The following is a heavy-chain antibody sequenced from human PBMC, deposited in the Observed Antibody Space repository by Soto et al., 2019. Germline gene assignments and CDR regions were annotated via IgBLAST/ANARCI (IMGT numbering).Heavy chain of an antibody. CDR2: IRSKANSYAT. V-gene: IGHV3-73*02. CDR3: TRHAQYSSSWDPDQPGA. D-gene: IGHD6-13*01. J-gene: IGHJ5*02. Sequence: EVQLVESGGGLVQPGGSLKLSCAASGFTFSGSAMHWVRQASGKGLEWVGRIRSKANSYATAYAASVKGRFTISRDDSKNTAYLQLNSLKTEDTAVYYCTRHAQYSSSWDPDQPGAWGQGTLVTVSS. CDR1: GFTFSGSA.